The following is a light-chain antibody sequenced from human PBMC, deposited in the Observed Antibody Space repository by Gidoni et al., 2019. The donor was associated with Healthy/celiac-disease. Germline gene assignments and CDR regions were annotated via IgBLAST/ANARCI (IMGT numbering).Light chain of an antibody. V-gene: IGLV2-23*02. J-gene: IGLJ1*01. CDR3: CSYAGSSTFLYV. Sequence: QSALTQPASVSGSPGQSGTISCTGTSSDVGGYNLVSWYQQHPGKAPKLMIYEVSKRPSGVSNRFSGSKSGNTASLTISGLQAEDEADYYCCSYAGSSTFLYVFGTGTKVTVL. CDR2: EVS. CDR1: SSDVGGYNL.